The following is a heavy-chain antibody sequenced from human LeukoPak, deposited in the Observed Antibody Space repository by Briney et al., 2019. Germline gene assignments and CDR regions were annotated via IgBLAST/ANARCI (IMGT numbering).Heavy chain of an antibody. V-gene: IGHV4-4*07. J-gene: IGHJ4*02. D-gene: IGHD2-21*01. CDR2: IYTSGSA. CDR1: GGSISSYY. CDR3: ARGVVIAPQTFDY. Sequence: SETLSLTCTVSGGSISSYYWNWIRQPAGKGLEWIGHIYTSGSANYNPSLKSRVTISVDTSKNQFSLKLSSVTAADTAVYYCARGVVIAPQTFDYWGQGTLVTVSS.